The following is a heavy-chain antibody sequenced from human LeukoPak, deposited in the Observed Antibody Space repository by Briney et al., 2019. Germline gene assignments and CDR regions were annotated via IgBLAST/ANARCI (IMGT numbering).Heavy chain of an antibody. CDR2: INPSGGST. CDR1: GYTFTSYY. J-gene: IGHJ4*02. D-gene: IGHD3-3*01. CDR3: ARSQGSTYYDFWSGSLTGVDY. V-gene: IGHV1-46*01. Sequence: ASVKVSCKASGYTFTSYYMHWVPQAPGQGLEWMGIINPSGGSTSYAQKFQGRVTMTRDTSTSTVYMELSSLRSEDTAVYYCARSQGSTYYDFWSGSLTGVDYWGQGTLVTVSS.